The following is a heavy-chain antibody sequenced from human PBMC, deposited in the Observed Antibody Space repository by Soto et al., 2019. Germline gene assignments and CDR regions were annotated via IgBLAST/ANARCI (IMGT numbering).Heavy chain of an antibody. D-gene: IGHD6-19*01. J-gene: IGHJ4*02. Sequence: EVQLVESGGGLVKPGGSLRLSCAASGFTFSSYSMNWVRQAPGKGLEWVSSISSSSSYIYYADSVKGRFTISRDNAKNSLYLQMNSLRAEDTAVYYCARDFESSGWNDYWGQGTLVTVSS. V-gene: IGHV3-21*01. CDR3: ARDFESSGWNDY. CDR1: GFTFSSYS. CDR2: ISSSSSYI.